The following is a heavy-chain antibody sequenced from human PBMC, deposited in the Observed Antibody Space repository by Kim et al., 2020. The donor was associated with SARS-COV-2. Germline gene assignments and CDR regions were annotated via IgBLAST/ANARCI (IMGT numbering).Heavy chain of an antibody. Sequence: GGSLRLSCAASGFTFSSFAMNWVRQAPGKGLEWVSLISATDNTTYYADSVKGRFTISRDNSKNTLFLQMNSLRAEDTAIYYCTKCSGGSSYRHFDNWGQGTLVTVSS. CDR2: ISATDNTT. CDR3: TKCSGGSSYRHFDN. V-gene: IGHV3-23*01. J-gene: IGHJ4*02. CDR1: GFTFSSFA. D-gene: IGHD2-15*01.